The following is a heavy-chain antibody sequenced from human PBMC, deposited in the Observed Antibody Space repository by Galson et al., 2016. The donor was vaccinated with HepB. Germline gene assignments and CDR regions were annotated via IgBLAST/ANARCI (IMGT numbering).Heavy chain of an antibody. Sequence: YADSVKGRFTISRDDSRNTLYLEINSLRAEDTAVYYCAREQGYGGYRTADFWGQGTLVTVSS. CDR3: AREQGYGGYRTADF. D-gene: IGHD4-17*01. V-gene: IGHV3-33*01. J-gene: IGHJ4*02.